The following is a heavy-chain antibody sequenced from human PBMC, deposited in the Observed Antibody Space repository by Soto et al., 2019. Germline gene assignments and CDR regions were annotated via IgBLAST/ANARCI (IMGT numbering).Heavy chain of an antibody. D-gene: IGHD3-16*01. Sequence: SETLSLTCTVSGGSISSYYCSWIRQPPGKGLEWIGYIYYSGSTNYNPSLKSRVTISVDTSKNQFSLKLSSVTAADTAVYYCARLGGGSLAFDIWGQGTMVTVSS. CDR2: IYYSGST. CDR3: ARLGGGSLAFDI. J-gene: IGHJ3*02. CDR1: GGSISSYY. V-gene: IGHV4-59*08.